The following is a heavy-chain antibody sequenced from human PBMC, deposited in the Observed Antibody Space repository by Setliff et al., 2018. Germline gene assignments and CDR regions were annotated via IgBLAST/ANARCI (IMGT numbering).Heavy chain of an antibody. J-gene: IGHJ3*01. CDR3: VRDRWKVIVNRGDDAFDL. V-gene: IGHV3-74*01. Sequence: GGSLRLFCAAAGFTFSSHWMHWVRQAPGKRLMWVSRINNDGSSTTYEDSVKGRFTISRDNAKNTLYLQMNSLRAEDTAVYYCVRDRWKVIVNRGDDAFDLWGQGAMVTVSS. CDR1: GFTFSSHW. D-gene: IGHD3-22*01. CDR2: INNDGSST.